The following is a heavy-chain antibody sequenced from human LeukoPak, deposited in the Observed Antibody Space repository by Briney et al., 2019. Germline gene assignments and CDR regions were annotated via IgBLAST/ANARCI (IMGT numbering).Heavy chain of an antibody. D-gene: IGHD2-15*01. J-gene: IGHJ4*02. CDR2: INQDGSER. CDR3: ARDHVVNGLVFDY. V-gene: IGHV3-7*01. Sequence: GGSLRLSCAASGFTFNRHWMSWVRQAPGKGLEWVANINQDGSERQYVDSVKGRFTIPRDNAKNSMYLQMNSLNVEDTAIYFCARDHVVNGLVFDYWGQGILVTVSS. CDR1: GFTFNRHW.